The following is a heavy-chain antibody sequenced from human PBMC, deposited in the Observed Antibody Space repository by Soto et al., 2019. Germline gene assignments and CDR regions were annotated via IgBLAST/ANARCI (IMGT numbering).Heavy chain of an antibody. CDR3: AKNYGDHAFDI. CDR2: ISYDGSNK. V-gene: IGHV3-30*18. D-gene: IGHD4-17*01. Sequence: QVQLVESGGGVVQPGRSLRLSCAASGFTFSSYGMYWVRQAPGKGLEWVAVISYDGSNKYYADSVKGRFTISRDNSKNTLYLQMNSLRAEDTAVYYCAKNYGDHAFDIWGQGTMVTVSS. J-gene: IGHJ3*02. CDR1: GFTFSSYG.